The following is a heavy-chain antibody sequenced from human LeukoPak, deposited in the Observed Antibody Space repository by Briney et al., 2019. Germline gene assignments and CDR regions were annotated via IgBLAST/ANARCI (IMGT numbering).Heavy chain of an antibody. V-gene: IGHV1-18*01. D-gene: IGHD6-19*01. CDR2: ISAYNGNT. J-gene: IGHJ4*02. CDR3: ARVRGYSSGWGGKYFDY. Sequence: ASVKVSCKASGYTFTSYGISWVRQAPGQGLEWMGWISAYNGNTNYAQKLQGRVTMTTDTSTSTAYMELRSLRSDDTAVYYCARVRGYSSGWGGKYFDYWGQGTLVTDSS. CDR1: GYTFTSYG.